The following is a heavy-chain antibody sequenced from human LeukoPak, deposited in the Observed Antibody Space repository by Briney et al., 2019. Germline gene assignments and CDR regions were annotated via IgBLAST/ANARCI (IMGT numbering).Heavy chain of an antibody. V-gene: IGHV3-30*18. D-gene: IGHD3-22*01. CDR3: VKKTAYDSSGYFDY. CDR2: ISSDGSNE. CDR1: GFTVSSNY. J-gene: IGHJ4*02. Sequence: GGSLRLSCAASGFTVSSNYMNWVRQAPGKGLEWVALISSDGSNEYYADSVKGRFTISRDNSKNTLYLQMSSLRAEDTAVYYCVKKTAYDSSGYFDYWGQGTLVTVSS.